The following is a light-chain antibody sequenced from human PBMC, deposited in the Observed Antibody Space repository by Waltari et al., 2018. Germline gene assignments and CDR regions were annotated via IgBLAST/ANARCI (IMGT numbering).Light chain of an antibody. V-gene: IGLV2-14*01. Sequence: HQNPGQAPNLVIYEMNKRPSGVSDRFSGSTSGDTASLTISGTQGEDEAAYYCCSHVSSSTLPYVFGIGTNVTVL. J-gene: IGLJ1*01. CDR3: CSHVSSSTLPYV. CDR2: EMN.